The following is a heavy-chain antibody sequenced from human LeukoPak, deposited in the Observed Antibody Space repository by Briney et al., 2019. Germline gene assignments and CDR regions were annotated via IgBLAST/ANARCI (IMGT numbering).Heavy chain of an antibody. J-gene: IGHJ4*02. V-gene: IGHV3-30*18. Sequence: GGSLRLSCAASGFTFSSYGMHWVRQAPGKGLEWVAVIPYDGSNKYYADSVKGRFTISRDNSKNTLYLQMNSLRAEDTAVYYCANFPLSGIAVAEDYWGQGTLVTVSS. CDR3: ANFPLSGIAVAEDY. D-gene: IGHD6-19*01. CDR2: IPYDGSNK. CDR1: GFTFSSYG.